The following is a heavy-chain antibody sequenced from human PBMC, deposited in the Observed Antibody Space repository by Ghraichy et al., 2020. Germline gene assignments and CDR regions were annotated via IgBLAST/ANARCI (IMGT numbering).Heavy chain of an antibody. J-gene: IGHJ6*02. V-gene: IGHV3-15*01. Sequence: GGSLRLSCAASGFIFSNAWMRWVRQAPGKGLEWVGRIKSKTDGGTTDYAAPVKGRFTISRDDSKNTLYLQMNSLKSEDTAVYYCTTDPEWELLSYYYGMDVWGQGTTVTVSS. D-gene: IGHD1-26*01. CDR1: GFIFSNAW. CDR2: IKSKTDGGTT. CDR3: TTDPEWELLSYYYGMDV.